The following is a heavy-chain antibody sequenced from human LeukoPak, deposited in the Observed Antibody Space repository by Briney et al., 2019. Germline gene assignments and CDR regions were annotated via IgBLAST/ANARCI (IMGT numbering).Heavy chain of an antibody. CDR3: ARHGYDILTGYYQYYFDY. CDR1: GGSFSGYY. Sequence: SETLSLTCAVYGGSFSGYYWSWIRQPPGKGLEWIGEINHSGSTYYNPSLKSRVTISVDTSKNQFSLKLSSVTAADTAVYYCARHGYDILTGYYQYYFDYWGQGTLVTVSS. J-gene: IGHJ4*02. D-gene: IGHD3-9*01. V-gene: IGHV4-34*01. CDR2: INHSGST.